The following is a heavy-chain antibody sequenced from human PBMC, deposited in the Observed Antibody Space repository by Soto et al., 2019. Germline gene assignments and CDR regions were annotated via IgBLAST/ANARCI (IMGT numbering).Heavy chain of an antibody. CDR1: GGSISTGGYY. D-gene: IGHD4-17*01. Sequence: QVQLQESGPGLVKPSQTLSLTCTVSGGSISTGGYYWTWIRQHPGKGLEWIGYIYYSGSTYYNPSLKSRVTISVDTSKNQFSLELSSVTAEDTAVYYCARGLSVTLFDNWGQGTLVTVSS. J-gene: IGHJ4*02. CDR2: IYYSGST. CDR3: ARGLSVTLFDN. V-gene: IGHV4-31*03.